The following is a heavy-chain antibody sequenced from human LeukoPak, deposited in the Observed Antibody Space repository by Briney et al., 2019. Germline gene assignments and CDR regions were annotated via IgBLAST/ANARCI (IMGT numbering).Heavy chain of an antibody. J-gene: IGHJ4*02. CDR2: ISSSSSYI. CDR1: GFTFSSYS. V-gene: IGHV3-21*01. D-gene: IGHD3-16*01. Sequence: GGSLRLSCAASGFTFSSYSMNWVRQAPGKGLEWVSSISSSSSYIYYADSVKGRFTISRDNAKNPLYLQMNSLRAEDTAVYYCARDWGEIFGSDYWGQGTLVTVSS. CDR3: ARDWGEIFGSDY.